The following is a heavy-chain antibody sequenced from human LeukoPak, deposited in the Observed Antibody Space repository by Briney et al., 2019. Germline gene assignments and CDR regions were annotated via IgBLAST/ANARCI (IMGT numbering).Heavy chain of an antibody. CDR3: ARRSLANSSGPTGVFDP. D-gene: IGHD3-22*01. CDR1: SGSISSASYY. Sequence: PSETLSLTCTVSSGSISSASYYWGWIRQPPGKGLEWIGTIYYSGSTYYNPSLRSRVTISVDTSKNQFSLKLTSVTAADTAVYYCARRSLANSSGPTGVFDPWGQGTLVTVSS. J-gene: IGHJ5*02. V-gene: IGHV4-39*01. CDR2: IYYSGST.